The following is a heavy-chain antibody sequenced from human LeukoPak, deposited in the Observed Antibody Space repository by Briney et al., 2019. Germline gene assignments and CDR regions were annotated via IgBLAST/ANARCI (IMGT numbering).Heavy chain of an antibody. Sequence: PSETLSLTCTVSGGSISSSSYYWGWIRQPPGKGLEWIGSIYYSGSTYYNPSLKSRVTISVDTSKNQFSLKLSSVTAADTAVYYCARTVTNPESGTPVKVVDIAVAGGFDYWGQGTLVTVSS. CDR3: ARTVTNPESGTPVKVVDIAVAGGFDY. D-gene: IGHD6-19*01. V-gene: IGHV4-39*07. J-gene: IGHJ4*02. CDR2: IYYSGST. CDR1: GGSISSSSYY.